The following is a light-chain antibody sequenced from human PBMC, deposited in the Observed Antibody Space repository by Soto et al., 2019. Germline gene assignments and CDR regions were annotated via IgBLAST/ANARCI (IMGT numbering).Light chain of an antibody. V-gene: IGKV1-33*01. J-gene: IGKJ5*01. CDR1: HDIRKY. CDR3: QQYDNYDIT. Sequence: DIQMTQSPSSLSAPVGDRVTITCQASHDIRKYLNWYQQKPGKAPKLLIYDVSNLETGVPSRFGGSGSETHFTLTINSLQPEDIATYYCQQYDNYDITFGQGTRLETK. CDR2: DVS.